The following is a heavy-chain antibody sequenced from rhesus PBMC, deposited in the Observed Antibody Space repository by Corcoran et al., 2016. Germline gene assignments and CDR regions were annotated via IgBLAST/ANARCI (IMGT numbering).Heavy chain of an antibody. Sequence: QVQLQESGPGVVKPSETLSLTCAVSGGSISSGYDWSWIRQLPGKGLEWIGYIYVSSGSTNHHPSLKNRVTISKDASKNQFSLKLSSVTAADTAVYYCARGISYYFDYWGQGVLVTVSS. CDR3: ARGISYYFDY. J-gene: IGHJ4*01. D-gene: IGHD5-42*01. CDR1: GGSISSGYD. V-gene: IGHV4-76*01. CDR2: IYVSSGST.